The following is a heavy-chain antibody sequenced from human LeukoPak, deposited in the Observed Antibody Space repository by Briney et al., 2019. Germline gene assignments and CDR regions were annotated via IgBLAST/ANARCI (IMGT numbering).Heavy chain of an antibody. CDR3: AKDIGLYYYDT. CDR2: ISGSGGIT. CDR1: GFTFSSYA. Sequence: GGSLRLSCAASGFTFSSYAMSWVRQAPGKGLEWVSVISGSGGITYYADSVKGRFTISRDNSKNTLYLQMNSPRAEDTAVYYCAKDIGLYYYDTWGQGTLVTVSS. V-gene: IGHV3-23*01. D-gene: IGHD3-22*01. J-gene: IGHJ4*02.